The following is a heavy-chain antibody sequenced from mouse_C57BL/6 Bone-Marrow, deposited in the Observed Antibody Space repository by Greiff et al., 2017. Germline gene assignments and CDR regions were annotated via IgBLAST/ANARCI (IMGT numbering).Heavy chain of an antibody. CDR2: INPGSGGT. V-gene: IGHV1-54*01. Sequence: VQLQQSGAELVRPGTSVTVSCKASGYAFTNYLIEWVKQRPGQGLEWIGVINPGSGGTNYNEKFKGKATLTADTSSSTAYMQLSSLPSEDAAVYFCAREKCYLSWYFDVWGTGTTVTVSS. D-gene: IGHD2-3*01. CDR1: GYAFTNYL. CDR3: AREKCYLSWYFDV. J-gene: IGHJ1*03.